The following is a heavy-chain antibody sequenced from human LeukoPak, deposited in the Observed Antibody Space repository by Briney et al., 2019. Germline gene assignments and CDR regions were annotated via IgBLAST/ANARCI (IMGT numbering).Heavy chain of an antibody. CDR1: GFTSDNYA. Sequence: PGGSLRLSCAASGFTSDNYAMHWVRQAPGKGLEWVSGISWNSGSIGYADSVKGRFTISRDNAKNSLYLQMNSLRAEDTALYYCAKDKVDDYSNSLFDYWGQGTLVTVSS. D-gene: IGHD4-11*01. CDR3: AKDKVDDYSNSLFDY. V-gene: IGHV3-9*02. J-gene: IGHJ4*02. CDR2: ISWNSGSI.